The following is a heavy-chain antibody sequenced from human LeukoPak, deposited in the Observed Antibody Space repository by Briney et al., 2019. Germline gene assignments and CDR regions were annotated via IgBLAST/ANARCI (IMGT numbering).Heavy chain of an antibody. D-gene: IGHD3-16*01. CDR3: AFDWGFDY. J-gene: IGHJ4*02. CDR1: GFSSRNYA. CDR2: ITSSGDDT. V-gene: IGHV3-23*01. Sequence: GGSLRLTCAVSGFSSRNYAMSWVRQAPGKGLEWASSITSSGDDTFYAASVKGRFTISRDNTWDTVFLHMNSLRADDTAVYYCAFDWGFDYWGQGTLVTVSS.